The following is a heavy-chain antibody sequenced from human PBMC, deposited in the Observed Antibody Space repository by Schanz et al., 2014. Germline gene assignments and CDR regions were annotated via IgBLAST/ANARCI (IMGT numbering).Heavy chain of an antibody. CDR1: GGSINNFY. CDR3: ARGGSAMVRGVMTASYWFFDL. J-gene: IGHJ2*01. D-gene: IGHD3-10*01. V-gene: IGHV4-59*08. CDR2: IYSSGIP. Sequence: QVQLQESGPGLVKPSETLSLTCSVSGGSINNFYWGWIRQSPGKGLEWIGYIYSSGIPTYNPSLKSRVSLTAESTKTQFSLKLTSVTAGDAAVYYCARGGSAMVRGVMTASYWFFDLWGRGTLXTVSP.